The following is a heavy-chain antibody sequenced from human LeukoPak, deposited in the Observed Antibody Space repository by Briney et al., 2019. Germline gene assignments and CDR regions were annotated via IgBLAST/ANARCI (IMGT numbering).Heavy chain of an antibody. V-gene: IGHV3-33*01. D-gene: IGHD3-22*01. CDR3: ARGYYYHTSGYWGIDY. J-gene: IGHJ4*02. CDR1: GFTFSESG. CDR2: IWYDGGNK. Sequence: PGRSLRLSCVASGFTFSESGMHWVRQAPGKGLEWVALIWYDGGNKYYTDSVKGRYTISRENSRNTLYLQMNSLRAEDTAVYYCARGYYYHTSGYWGIDYWGQGTLVTVSS.